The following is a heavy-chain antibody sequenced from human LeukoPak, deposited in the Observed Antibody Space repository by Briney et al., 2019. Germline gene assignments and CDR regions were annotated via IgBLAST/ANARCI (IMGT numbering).Heavy chain of an antibody. CDR2: INHSGGT. CDR3: ARGDSSGYYDWFDP. CDR1: GGSFSGYY. J-gene: IGHJ5*02. Sequence: PSETLSLTCAVFGGSFSGYYWSWIRQSPGRGLEWIGEINHSGGTNKNPSLKSRVTISVDTSKNQFSLKLSSVTAADTAVYYCARGDSSGYYDWFDPWGQGTLVTVSS. D-gene: IGHD3-22*01. V-gene: IGHV4-34*01.